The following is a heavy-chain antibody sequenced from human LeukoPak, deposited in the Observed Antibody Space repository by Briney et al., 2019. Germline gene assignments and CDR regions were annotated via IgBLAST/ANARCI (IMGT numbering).Heavy chain of an antibody. CDR3: ARGLYYEQQLVTDSGWFDP. Sequence: ASLRLSCTASGYTFTGYYMHWVRQAPGQGLEWMGGINPNGGGTNYAQKFQGRVTMTRDTSISTAYMELSRLRSDDTAVYYCARGLYYEQQLVTDSGWFDPWGQGTLVTVSS. D-gene: IGHD6-13*01. CDR2: INPNGGGT. V-gene: IGHV1-2*02. CDR1: GYTFTGYY. J-gene: IGHJ5*02.